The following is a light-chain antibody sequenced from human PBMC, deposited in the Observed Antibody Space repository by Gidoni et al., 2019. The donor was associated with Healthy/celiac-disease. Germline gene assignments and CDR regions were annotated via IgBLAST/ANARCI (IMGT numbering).Light chain of an antibody. Sequence: DIQMTQSPSSLSASVGDRVTITCRASQSISSYLNWYQQKPGKAPKLLIYAASSLQSGVPSRFSGSGSGTDFTLTISSLQPEDFATYYCQQSYSPDGTFXXXTKLEIK. CDR1: QSISSY. CDR3: QQSYSPDGT. V-gene: IGKV1-39*01. J-gene: IGKJ2*01. CDR2: AAS.